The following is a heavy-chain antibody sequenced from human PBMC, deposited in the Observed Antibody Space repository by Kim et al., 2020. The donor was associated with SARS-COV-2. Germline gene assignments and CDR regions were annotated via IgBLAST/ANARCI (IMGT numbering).Heavy chain of an antibody. D-gene: IGHD2-2*01. Sequence: GGSLRLSCAASGFIFADYAMHWVRQTPGKGLEWVSGITWNSGSIGYADSVKGRFTISRDNAKNSLYLQMSSLRTEDTAFYYCVKDQTLGYCSSSSCPGFYAMDVWGQGPAVTVSS. J-gene: IGHJ6*02. CDR2: ITWNSGSI. CDR1: GFIFADYA. CDR3: VKDQTLGYCSSSSCPGFYAMDV. V-gene: IGHV3-9*01.